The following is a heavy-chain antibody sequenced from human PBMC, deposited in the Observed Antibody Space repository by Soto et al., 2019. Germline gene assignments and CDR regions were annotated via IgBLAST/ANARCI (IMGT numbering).Heavy chain of an antibody. Sequence: PSETLSLTCTVSGGSISSSSYYWGWIRQPPGKGLEWIGSIYYSGSTYYNPSLKSRVTISVDTSKNQFSLKLSSVTAADTAVYYCARETAPSNYFDYWGQGTLVPVSS. V-gene: IGHV4-39*01. CDR1: GGSISSSSYY. CDR3: ARETAPSNYFDY. J-gene: IGHJ4*02. D-gene: IGHD2-21*02. CDR2: IYYSGST.